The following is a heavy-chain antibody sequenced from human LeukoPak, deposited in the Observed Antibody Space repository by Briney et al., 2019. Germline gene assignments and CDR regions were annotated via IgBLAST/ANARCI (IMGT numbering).Heavy chain of an antibody. V-gene: IGHV1-2*02. J-gene: IGHJ4*02. CDR3: AREFHGSSGCHDY. CDR1: GYTFTGYY. CDR2: INPNRGGT. Sequence: ASVKVSCKASGYTFTGYYMHWVRQAPGQGLEWMGWINPNRGGTNYAQKFQGRVTMTRDTSISTAYMELSRLRSDDTAVYYCAREFHGSSGCHDYWGQGTLVTVSS. D-gene: IGHD3-22*01.